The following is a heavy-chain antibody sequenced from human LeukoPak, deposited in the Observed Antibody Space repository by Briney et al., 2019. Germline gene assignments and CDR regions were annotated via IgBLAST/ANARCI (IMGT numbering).Heavy chain of an antibody. J-gene: IGHJ4*02. V-gene: IGHV3-74*01. CDR1: GFSFSSYW. D-gene: IGHD3-10*01. CDR2: INTDGINT. CDR3: ARMGSSGTGFDY. Sequence: GGSLRLSCAASGFSFSSYWMHWVRQAPGKGLVWVSRINTDGINTVYADFVKGRFTISRVNAENTLYMQMNSLRGEDTAVYYCARMGSSGTGFDYWGQGTLVTVSA.